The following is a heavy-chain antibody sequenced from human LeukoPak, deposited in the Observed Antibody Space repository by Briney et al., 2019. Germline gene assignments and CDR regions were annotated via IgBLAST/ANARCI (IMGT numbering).Heavy chain of an antibody. CDR3: VRLRRNSDTSGYYYYYDF. J-gene: IGHJ4*02. D-gene: IGHD3-22*01. CDR1: GYTFSSVS. Sequence: GGSLRLSCVASGYTFSSVSINWVRQAPGRGLEWVSSISVRSNYIYYADSVRGRFSISRDDARDSLFLQMNSLRAEDTAVYYCVRLRRNSDTSGYYYYYDFWGQGTLVTVSS. CDR2: ISVRSNYI. V-gene: IGHV3-21*01.